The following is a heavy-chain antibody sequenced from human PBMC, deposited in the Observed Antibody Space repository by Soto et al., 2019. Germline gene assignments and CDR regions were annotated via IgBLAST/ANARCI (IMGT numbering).Heavy chain of an antibody. V-gene: IGHV4-31*02. J-gene: IGHJ3*02. CDR3: ARDPYSSSSGAAFDI. D-gene: IGHD6-6*01. Sequence: KPSETLSLTCTVSGGSISSGGYYWSWIRQHPGKGLEWIGYIYYSGSTYYNPSLKSRVTISVDTSKNQFSLKLSSVTAADTAVYYCARDPYSSSSGAAFDIWGQGTMVTVSS. CDR1: GGSISSGGYY. CDR2: IYYSGST.